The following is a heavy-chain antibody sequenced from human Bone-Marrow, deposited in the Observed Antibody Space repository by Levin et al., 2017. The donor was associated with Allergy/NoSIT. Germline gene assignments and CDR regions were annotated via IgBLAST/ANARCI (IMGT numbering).Heavy chain of an antibody. V-gene: IGHV4-61*02. CDR1: GDSISSGQNY. CDR3: ARIHTSGWYYFDS. D-gene: IGHD6-19*01. CDR2: VHISGNT. J-gene: IGHJ4*02. Sequence: SETLSLTCSVSGDSISSGQNYWTWIRQPAGTGLEWIGLVHISGNTKYNPSLKSRVTISIDTSKNQFSLNLRSVTAADTALYYCARIHTSGWYYFDSWGRGILVAVSS.